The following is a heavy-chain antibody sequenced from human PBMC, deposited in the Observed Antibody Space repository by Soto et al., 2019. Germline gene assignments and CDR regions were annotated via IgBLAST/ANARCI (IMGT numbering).Heavy chain of an antibody. CDR1: GFTLGSFS. D-gene: IGHD3-22*01. J-gene: IGHJ4*02. Sequence: GSLRLSCAASGFTLGSFSRNWVRQAPGKGLEWVSSISTSSSYIYYADSVKGRFTISRDNAKNSLYLQMNSLRAEDTAVYYCARDRCSGYACYHFDLWGQGTPVTVSS. V-gene: IGHV3-21*06. CDR3: ARDRCSGYACYHFDL. CDR2: ISTSSSYI.